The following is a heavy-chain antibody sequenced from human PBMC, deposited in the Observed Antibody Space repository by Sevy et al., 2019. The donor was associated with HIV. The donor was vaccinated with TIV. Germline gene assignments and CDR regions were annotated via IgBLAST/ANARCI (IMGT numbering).Heavy chain of an antibody. CDR1: GFTFSDYY. CDR3: ARGPRFYDFYNLDV. D-gene: IGHD3-3*01. CDR2: ISNSGNNI. V-gene: IGHV3-11*01. J-gene: IGHJ6*02. Sequence: GGSLRLSCAASGFTFSDYYMSWIRQAPGKGLEWVSYISNSGNNIHYADSVKGRFAISRDDAKNSLFLQMNSLRAEDTAVYYCARGPRFYDFYNLDVWGQGTTVTVSS.